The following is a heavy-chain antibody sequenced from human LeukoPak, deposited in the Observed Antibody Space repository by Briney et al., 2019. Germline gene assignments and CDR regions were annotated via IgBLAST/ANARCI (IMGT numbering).Heavy chain of an antibody. CDR1: GGSFSGYY. J-gene: IGHJ5*02. V-gene: IGHV4-34*01. CDR3: ARGGVVVVPAVWFDP. Sequence: SETLSLTCAVYGGSFSGYYWSWIRQPPGKGLEWIGEINHSGSTNYNPSLKSRVTISVDTSKNQFSLKLSSVTAADTAVYYCARGGVVVVPAVWFDPWDQGTLVTVSS. D-gene: IGHD2-2*01. CDR2: INHSGST.